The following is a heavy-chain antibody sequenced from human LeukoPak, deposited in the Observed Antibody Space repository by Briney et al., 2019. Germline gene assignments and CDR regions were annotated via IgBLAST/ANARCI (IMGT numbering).Heavy chain of an antibody. D-gene: IGHD3-10*01. V-gene: IGHV3-30*18. CDR2: ISYDGSNK. Sequence: GGSLRLSCAASGFTFSSYGMHWVRQAPGKGLEWVAVISYDGSNKYYADSVKGRFTISRDNSKNTLYLQMNSLRAEDTAVYYCAKDGPSLYYYGSGSHYYFDYWGQGTLVTVSS. J-gene: IGHJ4*02. CDR3: AKDGPSLYYYGSGSHYYFDY. CDR1: GFTFSSYG.